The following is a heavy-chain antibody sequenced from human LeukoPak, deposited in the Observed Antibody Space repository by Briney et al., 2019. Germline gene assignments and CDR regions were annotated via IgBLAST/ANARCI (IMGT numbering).Heavy chain of an antibody. CDR1: GFTFSSYG. CDR3: AKPQGLDYGDYLYYFDY. Sequence: GRSLRLSCAASGFTFSSYGMHWVRQAPGKGLEWLAVISYDGSNKYYADSVKGRFTISRDNSKNTLYLQMNSLRAEDTAVYYCAKPQGLDYGDYLYYFDYWGQGTLVTVSS. V-gene: IGHV3-30*18. J-gene: IGHJ4*02. CDR2: ISYDGSNK. D-gene: IGHD4-17*01.